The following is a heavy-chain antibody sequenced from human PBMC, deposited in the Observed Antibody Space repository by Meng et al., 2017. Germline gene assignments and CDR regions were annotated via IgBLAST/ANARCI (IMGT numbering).Heavy chain of an antibody. J-gene: IGHJ4*02. CDR1: GFTFSSYS. CDR2: ISSSSSYI. V-gene: IGHV3-21*01. D-gene: IGHD3-10*01. Sequence: GESLKISCAASGFTFSSYSMNWVRQAPGKGLEWVSSISSSSSYIYYADSVKGRFTISRDNAKNSLYLQMNSLRAEDTAVHYCARPYYYGSGSYYNHYWGQGTLVTVSS. CDR3: ARPYYYGSGSYYNHY.